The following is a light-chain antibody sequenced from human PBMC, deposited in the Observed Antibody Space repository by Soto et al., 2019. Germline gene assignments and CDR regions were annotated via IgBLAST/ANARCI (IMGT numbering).Light chain of an antibody. Sequence: AIQMTQSPSSLSASVGDRVTITCRASQGIRNDLSWYQLKPGKAPKLLIYAASSLQIGVPSRFSGSASGTDFTLTIGSLQHEDFATYFCLQDYNYPLTFGGGTKVDIK. CDR2: AAS. V-gene: IGKV1-6*01. CDR1: QGIRND. CDR3: LQDYNYPLT. J-gene: IGKJ4*01.